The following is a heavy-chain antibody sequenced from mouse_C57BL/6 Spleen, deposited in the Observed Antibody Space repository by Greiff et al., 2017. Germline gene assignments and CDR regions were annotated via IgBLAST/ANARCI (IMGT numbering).Heavy chain of an antibody. CDR2: IDPSDSYT. J-gene: IGHJ1*03. CDR1: GYTFTSYW. V-gene: IGHV1-69*01. Sequence: QVQLKQPGAELVMPGASVKLSCKASGYTFTSYWMHWVKQRPGQGLEWIGEIDPSDSYTNYNQKFKGKSTLTVDKSSSTAYMQLSSLTSEDSAVYYCARGDPTGAGYFDVWGTGATVTVSS. CDR3: ARGDPTGAGYFDV.